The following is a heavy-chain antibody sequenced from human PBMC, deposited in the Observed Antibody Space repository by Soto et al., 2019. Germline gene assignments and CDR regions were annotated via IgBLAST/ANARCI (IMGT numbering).Heavy chain of an antibody. D-gene: IGHD3-10*01. CDR2: IHYSGIT. V-gene: IGHV4-59*01. CDR1: GASISTYY. J-gene: IGHJ4*02. CDR3: ARTLAAGTSDY. Sequence: SETLYLTCPVSGASISTYYWSWIRQPPGKGLEWIAYIHYSGITNYNPSLKSRVTISLDTSKNQFSLKVASVTAADTAVYFCARTLAAGTSDYWGPGTLVTVSS.